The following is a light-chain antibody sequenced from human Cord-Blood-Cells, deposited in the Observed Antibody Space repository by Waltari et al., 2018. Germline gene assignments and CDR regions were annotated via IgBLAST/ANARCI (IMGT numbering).Light chain of an antibody. Sequence: DIQMTQSPSSLSASVGDSVTITCRASQSISSYLNWYQQKPGTAPKLLIYAASSLQSGVPSRFSGSGSGTDFTLTISSLQPEDFATYYCQQSYSTPYTFGQGTKLEIK. CDR3: QQSYSTPYT. V-gene: IGKV1-39*01. CDR1: QSISSY. J-gene: IGKJ2*01. CDR2: AAS.